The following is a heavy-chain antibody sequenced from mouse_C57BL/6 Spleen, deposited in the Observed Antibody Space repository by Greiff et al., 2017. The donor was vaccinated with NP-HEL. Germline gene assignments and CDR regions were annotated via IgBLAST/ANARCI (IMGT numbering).Heavy chain of an antibody. Sequence: QVQLQQPGAELVMPGASVKLSCKASGYTFTSYWMHWVKQRPGQGLEWIGEIDPSDSYTNYNQNFKGKATLTVDKSSSTAYMQLSSLTSEDSAVYYCARGYGNYVAYWGQGTLVTVSA. V-gene: IGHV1-69*01. CDR3: ARGYGNYVAY. J-gene: IGHJ3*01. D-gene: IGHD2-1*01. CDR1: GYTFTSYW. CDR2: IDPSDSYT.